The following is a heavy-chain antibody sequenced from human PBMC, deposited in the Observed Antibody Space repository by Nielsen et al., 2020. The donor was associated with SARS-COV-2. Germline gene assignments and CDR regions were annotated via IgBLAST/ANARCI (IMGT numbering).Heavy chain of an antibody. D-gene: IGHD5-24*01. J-gene: IGHJ4*02. CDR3: VRIDMATISVDY. CDR2: IFYRGNT. CDR1: GGSISTCRHY. V-gene: IGHV4-61*01. Sequence: SETLSLTCIVSGGSISTCRHYWSWIRQPPGKGLEWIGYIFYRGNTNYNPSLKSRVTISVDTSKNQFSLEVNSVTPADTAVYYCVRIDMATISVDYWGRGTLVTVSS.